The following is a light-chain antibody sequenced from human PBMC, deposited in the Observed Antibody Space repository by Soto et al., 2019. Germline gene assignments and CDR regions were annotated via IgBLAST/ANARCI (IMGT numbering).Light chain of an antibody. CDR1: ESIRNN. V-gene: IGKV1-39*01. Sequence: DIQMTQSPSSLSASVGDRVTITCRASESIRNNLNWYQQKPGKAPKLLIYAASTLQSGVPSRFSGGGSGTEFTLTIGSLQPEDFTTYYCQQTYSTPRGAFDQGTKVEFE. CDR3: QQTYSTPRGA. J-gene: IGKJ1*01. CDR2: AAS.